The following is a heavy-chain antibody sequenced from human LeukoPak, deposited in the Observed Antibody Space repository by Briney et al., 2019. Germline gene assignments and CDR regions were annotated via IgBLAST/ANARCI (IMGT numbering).Heavy chain of an antibody. J-gene: IGHJ6*03. CDR3: ARDVMEWFGYYYYYMDV. D-gene: IGHD3-3*01. CDR2: IYTSGST. CDR1: GGSISSYY. V-gene: IGHV4-4*07. Sequence: SETLSLTCTVSGGSISSYYWSWIRQPAGKGLEWIGRIYTSGSTNYNPSLKSRVTISVDTSKNQFSLKLSSVTAADTAVYYCARDVMEWFGYYYYYMDVWGKGTTVTVSS.